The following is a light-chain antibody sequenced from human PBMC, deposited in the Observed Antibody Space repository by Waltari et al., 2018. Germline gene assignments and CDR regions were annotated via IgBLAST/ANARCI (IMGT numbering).Light chain of an antibody. CDR1: QTLNSNY. V-gene: IGKV3-20*01. CDR2: GAS. J-gene: IGKJ2*01. Sequence: EIVLTQSPGTLSLSAGERATLFCKASQTLNSNYWAWYQHKPGQSPGLLIFGASRRATGIPDRFSGSGSGTDFTLTISRLETEDSALYYCQQYGSSPYSFGQGARVEIK. CDR3: QQYGSSPYS.